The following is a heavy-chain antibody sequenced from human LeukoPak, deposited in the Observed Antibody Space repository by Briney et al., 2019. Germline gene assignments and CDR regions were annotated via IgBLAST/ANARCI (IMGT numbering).Heavy chain of an antibody. D-gene: IGHD3-16*01. CDR2: INWNGGST. CDR1: GFTFDDYG. CDR3: ARVYYDHVMGPTTHFDY. J-gene: IGHJ4*02. Sequence: GGSLRLSCAASGFTFDDYGMSWVRQAPGKGLEWVSGINWNGGSTGYADSVKGRFTISRDNAKNSLYLQMNSLRAEDTALYYCARVYYDHVMGPTTHFDYWGQGTLVTVSS. V-gene: IGHV3-20*04.